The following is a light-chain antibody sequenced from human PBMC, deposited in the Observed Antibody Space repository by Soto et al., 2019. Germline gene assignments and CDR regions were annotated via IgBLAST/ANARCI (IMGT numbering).Light chain of an antibody. CDR1: QSVNTY. CDR3: QQRSSWPLT. Sequence: EIVLTQSPATLSLSPGERVSLSCRASQSVNTYFAWYQQKPGQAPRLLIYDASSRSTGIPARFSGSGSGTDFTLTISSLDPEDFAIYYCQQRSSWPLTFGHGTRVEI. CDR2: DAS. J-gene: IGKJ1*01. V-gene: IGKV3-11*01.